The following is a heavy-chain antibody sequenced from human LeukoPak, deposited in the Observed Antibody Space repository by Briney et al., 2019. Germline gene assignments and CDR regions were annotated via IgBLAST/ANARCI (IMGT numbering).Heavy chain of an antibody. CDR3: ARARDGYNHFDY. V-gene: IGHV4-59*11. D-gene: IGHD5-24*01. Sequence: SETLSLTCTVSGGSISSHYWSWIRQPPGNGLEWIGYIYYSGSTNYNPSLKSRVTISVDTSKNQFSLKLSSVTAADTAVYYSARARDGYNHFDYWGQGTLVTVSS. J-gene: IGHJ4*02. CDR1: GGSISSHY. CDR2: IYYSGST.